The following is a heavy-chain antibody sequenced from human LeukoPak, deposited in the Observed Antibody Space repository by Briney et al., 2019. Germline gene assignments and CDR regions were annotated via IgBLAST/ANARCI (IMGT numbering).Heavy chain of an antibody. J-gene: IGHJ4*02. V-gene: IGHV3-21*01. CDR2: ISSSSSYI. CDR3: ACYYDSSGSPYYFDY. Sequence: PGGSLRLPCAASGFTFSSYSMNWVRQAPGKGLEWVSSISSSSSYIYYANSVKGRFTISRDNAKNSLYLQMNSLRAEDTAVYYCACYYDSSGSPYYFDYWGQGTLVTVSS. D-gene: IGHD3-22*01. CDR1: GFTFSSYS.